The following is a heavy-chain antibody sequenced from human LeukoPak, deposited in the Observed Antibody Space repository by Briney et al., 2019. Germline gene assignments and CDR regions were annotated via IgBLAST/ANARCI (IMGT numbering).Heavy chain of an antibody. CDR1: GYTFTGYY. D-gene: IGHD3-3*01. J-gene: IGHJ4*02. V-gene: IGHV1-2*02. Sequence: GASVKVSCKASGYTFTGYYMHWVRQAPGQGLEWMGWINPNSGGTNYAQKFQGRVTMTWDTSISTAYMELSRLRSDDTAVYYCARDRFLEWLFDYWGQGTLVTVSS. CDR2: INPNSGGT. CDR3: ARDRFLEWLFDY.